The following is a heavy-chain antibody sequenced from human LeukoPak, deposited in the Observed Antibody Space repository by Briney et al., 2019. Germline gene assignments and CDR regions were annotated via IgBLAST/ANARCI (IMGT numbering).Heavy chain of an antibody. CDR3: ARGRPRITIFGVVITLHYYYYGMDV. CDR1: GGSISSGSYS. V-gene: IGHV4-39*07. D-gene: IGHD3-3*01. J-gene: IGHJ6*02. Sequence: PSETLSLTCAVSGGSISSGSYSWSWIRQPPGKGLEWIGEINHSGSTNYNPSLKSRVTISVDTSKNQFSLKLSSVTAADTAVYYCARGRPRITIFGVVITLHYYYYGMDVWGQGTTVTVSS. CDR2: INHSGST.